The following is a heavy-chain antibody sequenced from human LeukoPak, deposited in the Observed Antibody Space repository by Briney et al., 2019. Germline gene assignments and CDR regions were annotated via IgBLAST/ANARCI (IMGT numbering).Heavy chain of an antibody. J-gene: IGHJ6*03. Sequence: PSETLSLTCTVSGGSISSYYWSWIRQPPGKGLEWIGYIYYSGSTNYNPSLKSRVTISVDTSKNQFSLKLSSVTAADTAVYYCARGVREYQLPPHYYYYYYMDVWGKGTTVTVSS. D-gene: IGHD2-2*01. V-gene: IGHV4-59*01. CDR1: GGSISSYY. CDR3: ARGVREYQLPPHYYYYYYMDV. CDR2: IYYSGST.